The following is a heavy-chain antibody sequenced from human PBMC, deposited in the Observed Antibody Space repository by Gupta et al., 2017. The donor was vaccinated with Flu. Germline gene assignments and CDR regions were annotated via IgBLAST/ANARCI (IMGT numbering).Heavy chain of an antibody. CDR2: IKSKSDGGTT. CDR1: GFTFSNAW. D-gene: IGHD2-2*01. J-gene: IGHJ4*02. CDR3: ITYATLWSHSGVMG. V-gene: IGHV3-15*01. Sequence: DVQLVESGGGLVKPGGSLRLSCAASGFTFSNAWMSWVRQAPGKGLEWVGRIKSKSDGGTTDCVAPVKGRFTISRDDSENTLYLQMNSLKIEDTAVYYCITYATLWSHSGVMGWGQGTLVTVSS.